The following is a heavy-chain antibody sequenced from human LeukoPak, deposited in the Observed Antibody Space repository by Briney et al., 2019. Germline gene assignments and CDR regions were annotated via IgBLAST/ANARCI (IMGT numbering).Heavy chain of an antibody. J-gene: IGHJ4*02. CDR2: IIPIFGTA. CDR3: ARDAGGSYPLDY. CDR1: GGTFSSYA. V-gene: IGHV1-69*05. Sequence: SVKVSCKASGGTFSSYAIGWVRQAPGQGLEWMGGIIPIFGTANYAQKFQGRVTITTDESTSIAYMELSSLRSEDTAVYYCARDAGGSYPLDYWGQGTLVTVSS. D-gene: IGHD1-26*01.